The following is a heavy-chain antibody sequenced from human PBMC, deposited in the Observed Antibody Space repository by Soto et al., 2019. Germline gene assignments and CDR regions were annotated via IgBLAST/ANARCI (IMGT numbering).Heavy chain of an antibody. V-gene: IGHV4-31*03. CDR2: IYYSGST. J-gene: IGHJ4*02. D-gene: IGHD3-9*01. CDR3: ARVVGYYDILEPPDY. CDR1: GGSISSGGYY. Sequence: QVQLQESGPGLVKPSQTLSLTCTVSGGSISSGGYYWSWIRQHPGKGLEWIGYIYYSGSTYYNPSLKRRVTISVDTSKNQFSLKLSSETAADTAVYYCARVVGYYDILEPPDYWGQGTLVTVSS.